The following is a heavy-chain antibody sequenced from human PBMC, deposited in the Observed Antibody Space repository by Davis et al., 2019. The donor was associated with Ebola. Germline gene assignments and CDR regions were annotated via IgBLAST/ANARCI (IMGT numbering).Heavy chain of an antibody. CDR2: IDYSGST. CDR3: ARQFYWFDP. V-gene: IGHV4-59*08. J-gene: IGHJ5*02. CDR1: GGSISSYY. Sequence: MPSETLSLTCTVSGGSISSYYWSWIRQPPGKGLEWFGYIDYSGSTNSNPSLKSRVTISVDTSKNQFSLKLSSVTAADTAVYYCARQFYWFDPWGQGTLVTVSS.